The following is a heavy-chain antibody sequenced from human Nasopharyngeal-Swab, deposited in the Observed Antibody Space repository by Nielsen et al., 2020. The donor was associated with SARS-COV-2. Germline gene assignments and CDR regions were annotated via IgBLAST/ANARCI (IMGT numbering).Heavy chain of an antibody. V-gene: IGHV3-21*01. CDR3: ARGTVFGVANGMDV. D-gene: IGHD3-3*01. Sequence: GEALKISCAASGFTFRDYSMNWVGQAPGKGLEWVSSIGRYGTDIFHADSVKGRFSVFRDAANKSIYLQMRSLRAEDTAVYYCARGTVFGVANGMDVWGQGTTVTVSS. CDR1: GFTFRDYS. J-gene: IGHJ6*02. CDR2: IGRYGTDI.